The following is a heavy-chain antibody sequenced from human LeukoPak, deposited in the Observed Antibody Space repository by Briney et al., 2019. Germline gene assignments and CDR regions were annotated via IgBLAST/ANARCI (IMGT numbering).Heavy chain of an antibody. CDR1: GFIFSSWW. CDR3: ATFGIDWSLSY. J-gene: IGHJ4*02. Sequence: PGRSLRLSCAASGFIFSSWWMLWFRQSPGKGPESVSHIINDGGYIVYADSVGGRFTISRDNARNTLYLQMNSLRPDDTGVYYCATFGIDWSLSYWGQGALVTVSS. CDR2: IINDGGYI. V-gene: IGHV3-74*01. D-gene: IGHD3-9*01.